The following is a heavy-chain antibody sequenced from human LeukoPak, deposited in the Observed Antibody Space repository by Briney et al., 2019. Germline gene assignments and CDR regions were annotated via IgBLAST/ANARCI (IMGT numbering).Heavy chain of an antibody. V-gene: IGHV3-23*01. D-gene: IGHD3-16*01. J-gene: IGHJ4*02. Sequence: GGSLRLSCAASGFTFSSYAMSWARQAPGKGLEWVSAISGSGGSTYYADSVKGRFTISRDNSKNTLYLQMNSLRAEDTAVYYCAKPLWGYGQVLVSDYWGQGTLVTVSS. CDR2: ISGSGGST. CDR1: GFTFSSYA. CDR3: AKPLWGYGQVLVSDY.